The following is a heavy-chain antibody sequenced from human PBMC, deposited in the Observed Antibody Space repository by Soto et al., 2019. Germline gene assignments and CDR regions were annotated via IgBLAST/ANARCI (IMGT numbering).Heavy chain of an antibody. CDR2: ISYDGSNK. Sequence: GGSLRLSCAASGFTFSSYAMHWVRQAPGKGLEWVAVISYDGSNKYCADSVKGRFTISRDNSKNTLYLQMNSLRAEDTAVYYCARDPSSGWYGAFDIWGQGTMVTVSS. D-gene: IGHD6-19*01. CDR3: ARDPSSGWYGAFDI. J-gene: IGHJ3*02. V-gene: IGHV3-30-3*01. CDR1: GFTFSSYA.